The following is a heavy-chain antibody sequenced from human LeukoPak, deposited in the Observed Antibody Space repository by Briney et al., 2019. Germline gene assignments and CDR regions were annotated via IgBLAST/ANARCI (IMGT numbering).Heavy chain of an antibody. CDR1: GGSISSYY. J-gene: IGHJ6*03. CDR2: IYTSGST. CDR3: ARQGGYYDFWSGPTSYYYYMDV. D-gene: IGHD3-3*01. Sequence: SQTLSLTCTVSGGSISSYYWSWIRQPAGKGLEWIGRIYTSGSTNYNPSLKSRVTMSVDTSKNQFSLKLSSVTAADTAVYYCARQGGYYDFWSGPTSYYYYMDVWGKGTTVTVSS. V-gene: IGHV4-4*07.